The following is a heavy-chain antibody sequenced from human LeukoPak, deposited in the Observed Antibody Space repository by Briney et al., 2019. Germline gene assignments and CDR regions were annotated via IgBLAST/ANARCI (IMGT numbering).Heavy chain of an antibody. CDR2: INHSGST. J-gene: IGHJ5*02. CDR3: ARVSTARIYGSGGNWFDP. Sequence: SQTLSPTCAVYGGSFSGYYWSWIRQPPGKGLEWIGEINHSGSTNYHPSLNNRLTISVDASKNQFSLKLSSVTASDTAVYYGARVSTARIYGSGGNWFDPWGQGTLVTVSS. D-gene: IGHD3-10*01. V-gene: IGHV4-34*01. CDR1: GGSFSGYY.